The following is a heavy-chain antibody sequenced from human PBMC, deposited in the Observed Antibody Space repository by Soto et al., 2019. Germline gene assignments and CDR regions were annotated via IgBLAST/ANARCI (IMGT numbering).Heavy chain of an antibody. V-gene: IGHV3-23*01. CDR1: GFSFSSHA. Sequence: EVQLLESGGDLVQPGGSLRLSCAASGFSFSSHAMSWVRQAPGKGLEWVSSISGSGGRTYYADSVKGRFTISRDNSKNTQYLQMNSLRAEDTAVYYCARVRYGGLDYWGQGTLVTVSS. CDR2: ISGSGGRT. D-gene: IGHD3-9*01. CDR3: ARVRYGGLDY. J-gene: IGHJ4*02.